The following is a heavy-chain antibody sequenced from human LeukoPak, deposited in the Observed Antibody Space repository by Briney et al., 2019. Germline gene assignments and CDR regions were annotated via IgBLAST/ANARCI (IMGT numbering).Heavy chain of an antibody. CDR1: GFTFSHYT. V-gene: IGHV3-43*01. Sequence: TGGSLRLSCAASGFTFSHYTMHWVRQVPGKGLEWVCLIFGDDGTTYYADSVKGRFTISRDNSKKALYLQMNSLRTEDTALYYCARDNTNQWLPDYWGQGTLVAVSP. J-gene: IGHJ4*02. D-gene: IGHD3-22*01. CDR2: IFGDDGTT. CDR3: ARDNTNQWLPDY.